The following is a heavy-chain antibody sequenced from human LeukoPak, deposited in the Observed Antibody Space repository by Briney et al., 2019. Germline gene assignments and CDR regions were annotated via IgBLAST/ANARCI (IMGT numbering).Heavy chain of an antibody. CDR1: GGSFSGYY. Sequence: SETLSLTCAVYGGSFSGYYWSWIRQPPGKGLEWIGEINHSGSTNYNPSLKSRVTISVDTSKNQFSLKLSSVTAADTAVYYCARGDRINNWFDPWGQGTMVTVSS. CDR3: ARGDRINNWFDP. D-gene: IGHD2-15*01. V-gene: IGHV4-34*01. CDR2: INHSGST. J-gene: IGHJ5*01.